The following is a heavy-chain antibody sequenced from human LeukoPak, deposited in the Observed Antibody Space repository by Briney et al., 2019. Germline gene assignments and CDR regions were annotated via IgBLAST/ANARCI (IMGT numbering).Heavy chain of an antibody. D-gene: IGHD3-22*01. V-gene: IGHV3-30*04. CDR2: ISYDGSNK. Sequence: GGSLRLSCAASGFTFSSYAMHWVRQAPGKGLEWVAVISYDGSNKYYADSVKGRFTISRDNSKNTLYLQMNSLRAEDTAVYYCAREKYYYDSSGYSLAVWGQGTMVTVSS. CDR1: GFTFSSYA. CDR3: AREKYYYDSSGYSLAV. J-gene: IGHJ3*01.